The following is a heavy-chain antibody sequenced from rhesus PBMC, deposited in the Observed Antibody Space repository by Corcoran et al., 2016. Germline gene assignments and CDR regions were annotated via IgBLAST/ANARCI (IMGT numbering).Heavy chain of an antibody. CDR3: ARDPSPWYSSWSGRDAFDF. D-gene: IGHD6-13*01. CDR2: IDGNSAGN. J-gene: IGHJ3*01. V-gene: IGHV4-81*01. CDR1: GGSISDYY. Sequence: QVQLQESGPGLVKPSETLSLTCTVSGGSISDYYWSWTRQPPGKGLEWVGNIDGNSAGNNHTPPLHSRVTIAKDTSKNPFSLKLSSVTAADTAVFYCARDPSPWYSSWSGRDAFDFWGQGLRVTVSS.